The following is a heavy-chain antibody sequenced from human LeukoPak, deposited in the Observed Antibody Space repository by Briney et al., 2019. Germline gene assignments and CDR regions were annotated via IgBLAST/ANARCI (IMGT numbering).Heavy chain of an antibody. Sequence: GASVKVSCKASGYTFTSYGISWVRQAPGQGLDWMGWISAYNGNTNYAQKLQGRVTMTTDTSTSTAYMELRSLRSDDTAVYYCARAENCGGDCYSDYWGQGTLVTVSS. CDR2: ISAYNGNT. D-gene: IGHD2-21*02. V-gene: IGHV1-18*01. CDR3: ARAENCGGDCYSDY. J-gene: IGHJ4*02. CDR1: GYTFTSYG.